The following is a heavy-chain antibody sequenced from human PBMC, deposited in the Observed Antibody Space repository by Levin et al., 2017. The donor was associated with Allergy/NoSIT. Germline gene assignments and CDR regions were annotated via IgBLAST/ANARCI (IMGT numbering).Heavy chain of an antibody. D-gene: IGHD2-21*02. CDR1: GFTFSSYG. CDR2: ISYDGSNK. Sequence: LSLTCAASGFTFSSYGMHWVRQAPGKGLEWVAVISYDGSNKYYADSVKGRFTISRDNSKNTLYLQMNSLRAEDTAVYYCETYCGGDCYSDYWGQGTLVTVSS. CDR3: ETYCGGDCYSDY. V-gene: IGHV3-30*03. J-gene: IGHJ4*02.